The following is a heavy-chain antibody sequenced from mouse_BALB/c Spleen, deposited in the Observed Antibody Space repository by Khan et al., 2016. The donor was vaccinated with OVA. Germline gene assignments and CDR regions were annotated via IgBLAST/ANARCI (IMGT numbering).Heavy chain of an antibody. CDR2: INPHIGET. CDR1: GYSFTGYF. CDR3: RRIYRSDFDY. Sequence: VQLQQSGPELVRPGASVKISCKASGYSFTGYFMNWVMQSHGKSLEWIGRINPHIGETFYNQRFKDKATLTVDESSSTAHMELRSLASEDSAVYYCRRIYRSDFDYWGQGTTPTVSS. D-gene: IGHD1-1*01. V-gene: IGHV1-20*02. J-gene: IGHJ2*01.